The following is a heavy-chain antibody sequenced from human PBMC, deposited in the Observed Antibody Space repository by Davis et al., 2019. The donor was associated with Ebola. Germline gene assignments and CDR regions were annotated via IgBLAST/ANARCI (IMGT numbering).Heavy chain of an antibody. J-gene: IGHJ6*03. V-gene: IGHV1-2*06. Sequence: AASVKVSCKASGYTFTDYGLTWVRQAPGQGLEWMGRINPYDGDTNYAQKFQGRFTMTRDTSIGTAYMELSRLRSDDTALYYCARDPGYGYKNYAMDVWGKGTTVTVSS. CDR1: GYTFTDYG. CDR3: ARDPGYGYKNYAMDV. CDR2: INPYDGDT. D-gene: IGHD5-18*01.